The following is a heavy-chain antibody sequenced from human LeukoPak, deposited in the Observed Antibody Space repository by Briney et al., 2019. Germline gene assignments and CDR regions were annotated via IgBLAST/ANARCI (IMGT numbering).Heavy chain of an antibody. V-gene: IGHV3-21*01. CDR3: ARAGIAAAGSYDY. D-gene: IGHD6-13*01. CDR2: ISSSSSYI. J-gene: IGHJ4*02. Sequence: GRSLRPSCAASGFTFSSSSMNWVRQAPGKGLEWVSSISSSSSYIYYADSVKGRFTISRDNAKNSLYLQMNSLRAEDTAVYYCARAGIAAAGSYDYWGQGTLVTVSS. CDR1: GFTFSSSS.